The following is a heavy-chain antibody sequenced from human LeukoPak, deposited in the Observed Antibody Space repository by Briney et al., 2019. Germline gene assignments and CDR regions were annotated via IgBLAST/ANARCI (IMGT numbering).Heavy chain of an antibody. V-gene: IGHV1-18*01. CDR2: ISTYNGNT. Sequence: ASVNDSCKASDYTFTSYGFSWLRQAPGQGLDWMGWISTYNGNTNYAQKFQGRVTMTTDTSTSTAYMELRSLRSDDTAVYYCARDRGADSTGMDVWGQGTTVTVSS. CDR1: DYTFTSYG. J-gene: IGHJ6*02. D-gene: IGHD2/OR15-2a*01. CDR3: ARDRGADSTGMDV.